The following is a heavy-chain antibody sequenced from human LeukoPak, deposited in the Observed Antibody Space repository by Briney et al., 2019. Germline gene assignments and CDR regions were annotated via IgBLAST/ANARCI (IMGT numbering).Heavy chain of an antibody. D-gene: IGHD3-22*01. CDR3: ARDDIVVALYGMDV. Sequence: SVKLSCKASGGTFGSYAISWVRQAPGQGLEWLGRIIPILGIANYAQKFQGRVTITADKSTSTAYMELSSLRSEDTAVYYCARDDIVVALYGMDVWGQGTTVTVSS. CDR2: IIPILGIA. CDR1: GGTFGSYA. J-gene: IGHJ6*02. V-gene: IGHV1-69*04.